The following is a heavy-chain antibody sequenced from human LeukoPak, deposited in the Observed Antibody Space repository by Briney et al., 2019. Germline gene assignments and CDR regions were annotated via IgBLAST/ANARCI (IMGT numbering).Heavy chain of an antibody. J-gene: IGHJ5*02. V-gene: IGHV3-30*03. D-gene: IGHD3/OR15-3a*01. CDR3: SRGAHFWTAYYAGGWFDP. CDR2: ISYDGSTT. CDR1: GFTFSDYY. Sequence: PGGSLRLSCAASGFTFSDYYMSWIRQAPGKGLEWVAVISYDGSTTYYADSVKGRFTISRDNSKHTLYLKMNSLRAEDTAVYYCSRGAHFWTAYYAGGWFDPWGQGTLVTVSS.